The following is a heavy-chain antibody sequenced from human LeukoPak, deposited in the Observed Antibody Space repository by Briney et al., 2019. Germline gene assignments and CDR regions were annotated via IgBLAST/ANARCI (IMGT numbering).Heavy chain of an antibody. D-gene: IGHD3-3*01. CDR1: GYTLTSYD. Sequence: ASVKVSCKASGYTLTSYDINWVRQATGQGLEWMGWMNPNSGNTGYAQKFQGRVTMTRNTSISTAYMELSSLRSEDTAVYYCARGPPHGYDFWSGYYTGYYYYYYGMDVWGQGTTVTVSS. CDR3: ARGPPHGYDFWSGYYTGYYYYYYGMDV. CDR2: MNPNSGNT. V-gene: IGHV1-8*01. J-gene: IGHJ6*02.